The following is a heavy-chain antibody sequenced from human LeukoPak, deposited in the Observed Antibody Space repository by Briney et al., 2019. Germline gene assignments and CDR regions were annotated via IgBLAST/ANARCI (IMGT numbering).Heavy chain of an antibody. D-gene: IGHD6-13*01. J-gene: IGHJ4*02. CDR1: GFTFSTYW. Sequence: GGSLRLSCAASGFTFSTYWMSWVRQAPGKGLEWVANINQDGSEKYYVDSVKGRFTISRDNAKNSLYLQMNCLRAEDTAVYYCAKGGYSSSCSGDWGQGTLVTVSS. CDR3: AKGGYSSSCSGD. V-gene: IGHV3-7*01. CDR2: INQDGSEK.